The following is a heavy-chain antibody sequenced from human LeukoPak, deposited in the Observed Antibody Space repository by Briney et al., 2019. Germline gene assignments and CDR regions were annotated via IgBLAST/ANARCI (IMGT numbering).Heavy chain of an antibody. Sequence: PGRSLRLSCAASGFTFSSYWMSWVRPAPGKGLEWVANIKQDGSEKYYVDSVKGRFTISRDNAKKSLYLQMNSLRAEDTAVYYCARDRDNITCPHDHWGQGTLVTVSS. CDR2: IKQDGSEK. V-gene: IGHV3-7*05. D-gene: IGHD2/OR15-2a*01. CDR3: ARDRDNITCPHDH. CDR1: GFTFSSYW. J-gene: IGHJ4*02.